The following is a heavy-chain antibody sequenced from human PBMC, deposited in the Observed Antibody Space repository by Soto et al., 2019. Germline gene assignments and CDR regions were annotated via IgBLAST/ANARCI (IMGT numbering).Heavy chain of an antibody. CDR3: ARRPSGYSGYDRAFDM. CDR1: GYTFTDYY. V-gene: IGHV1-2*04. Sequence: ASVKVSCKASGYTFTDYYIHWVRQAPGQGLEWMGWINPHSGGTKYAQKFQGWVTMTRDTSISTAYMELSRLRFNDTAVYYCARRPSGYSGYDRAFDMWGQGTMVTVSS. D-gene: IGHD5-12*01. CDR2: INPHSGGT. J-gene: IGHJ3*02.